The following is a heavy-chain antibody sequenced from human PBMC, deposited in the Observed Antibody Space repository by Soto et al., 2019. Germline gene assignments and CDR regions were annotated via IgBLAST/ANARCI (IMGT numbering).Heavy chain of an antibody. CDR2: IFSSGST. CDR3: AREGSYSAYNFAHGIQLWSFDF. V-gene: IGHV4-4*07. J-gene: IGHJ4*02. D-gene: IGHD5-12*01. CDR1: GGSINTFY. Sequence: SETLSLTCTVSGGSINTFYWSWVRQPAGKGLEWIGRIFSSGSTSFNPSLESRVAMSVDSSKNHFSLNLSSVTAADMAVYYCAREGSYSAYNFAHGIQLWSFDFWGQGALVTVSS.